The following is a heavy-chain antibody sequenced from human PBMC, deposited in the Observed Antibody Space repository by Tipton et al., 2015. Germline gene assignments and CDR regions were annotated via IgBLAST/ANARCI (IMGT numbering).Heavy chain of an antibody. Sequence: TLSLTCTVSGGSVSSASFYWSWIRQPPGKGLECIGYIHNSGNTDYNPPHKSRVTMSVDMSKNRLSLELTSVTAADTAVYYCARSPPGDYEYIEHWGQGALGTVSS. V-gene: IGHV4-61*01. D-gene: IGHD3-16*01. CDR1: GGSVSSASFY. CDR3: ARSPPGDYEYIEH. J-gene: IGHJ1*01. CDR2: IHNSGNT.